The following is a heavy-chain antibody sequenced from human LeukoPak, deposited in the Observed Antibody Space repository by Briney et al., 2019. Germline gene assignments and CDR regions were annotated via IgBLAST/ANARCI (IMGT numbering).Heavy chain of an antibody. V-gene: IGHV1-69*05. J-gene: IGHJ4*02. D-gene: IGHD4-17*01. CDR3: ARVSSREEDYGDKPYDY. CDR1: GGTFSSYA. CDR2: IIPIFGTA. Sequence: SVKVSCKASGGTFSSYAISWVRQAPGQGLEWMGGIIPIFGTANYAQKFQGRVTITTDESTSTAYMELSSLRSEDTAVYYCARVSSREEDYGDKPYDYWGQGTLVTVSS.